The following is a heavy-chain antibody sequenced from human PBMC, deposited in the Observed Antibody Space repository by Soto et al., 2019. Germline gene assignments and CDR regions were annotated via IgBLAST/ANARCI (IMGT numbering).Heavy chain of an antibody. J-gene: IGHJ3*02. CDR2: IHHSGST. V-gene: IGHV4-59*01. D-gene: IGHD3-22*01. Sequence: QVQLQESGPGLVKPSETLSLTCTVSGGSIGSYYWSWIRQPPGQGLEWIAYIHHSGSTNYSPSLKSRVTISGDTSKSQFSLRLTSVTAADPAVYYCARSYYDSSGYLDAFDIWGQGTMVTVSS. CDR3: ARSYYDSSGYLDAFDI. CDR1: GGSIGSYY.